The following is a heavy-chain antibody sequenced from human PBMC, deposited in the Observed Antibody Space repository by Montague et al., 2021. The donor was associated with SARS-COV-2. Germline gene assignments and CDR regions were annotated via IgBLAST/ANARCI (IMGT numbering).Heavy chain of an antibody. D-gene: IGHD3-9*01. V-gene: IGHV6-1*01. J-gene: IGHJ3*02. CDR2: TYYRSKWDS. CDR3: ASSGITLTGLDAFDI. CDR1: GDSVSSKSVA. Sequence: CAISGDSVSSKSVAWNWIRQSPSRGLEWLGRTYYRSKWDSDYAESVKRRLVITPDTSKNQVSLQLNSVIPEDTAVYFCASSGITLTGLDAFDIWGQGTRGT.